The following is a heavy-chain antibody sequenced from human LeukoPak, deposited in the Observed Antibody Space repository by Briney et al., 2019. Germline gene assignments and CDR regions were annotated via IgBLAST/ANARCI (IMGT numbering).Heavy chain of an antibody. V-gene: IGHV4-39*07. D-gene: IGHD3-10*01. CDR2: IYYSGST. CDR1: GDSISSSSYY. J-gene: IGHJ4*02. CDR3: VRSLWPTFDY. Sequence: SETLSLTCTVSGDSISSSSYYWGWIRQPPGKGLEWIGNIYYSGSTYYNPSLKSRVTISIDTSKNQFSLKLRSVTAADTAVYYCVRSLWPTFDYWGQGTLVTVPS.